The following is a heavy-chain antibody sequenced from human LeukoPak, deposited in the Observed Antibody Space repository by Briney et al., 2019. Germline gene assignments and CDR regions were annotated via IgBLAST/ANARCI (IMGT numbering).Heavy chain of an antibody. CDR2: ISSSSSYI. D-gene: IGHD6-13*01. CDR1: GFTFSSYS. V-gene: IGHV3-21*01. CDR3: APEIAGIAAAGPRDY. Sequence: PGGSLRLSCAASGFTFSSYSMTWVRQAPGKGLEWVSSISSSSSYIYCADSVKGRFTISRDNAKNSLYLQMNSLRAEDTAVYYCAPEIAGIAAAGPRDYWGQGTLVTVSS. J-gene: IGHJ4*02.